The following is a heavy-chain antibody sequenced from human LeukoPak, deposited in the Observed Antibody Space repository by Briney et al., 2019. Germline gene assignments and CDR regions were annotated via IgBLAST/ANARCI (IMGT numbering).Heavy chain of an antibody. CDR3: ARDAVSGYSYGYDY. J-gene: IGHJ4*02. D-gene: IGHD5-18*01. V-gene: IGHV3-7*01. CDR1: GFTFSRYW. CDR2: IKQDGSEK. Sequence: GGSLRLSCAASGFTFSRYWMSWLGQAPGKGLEWVANIKQDGSEKYYVDSVKGRFTISRDNAKNSLYLQMNSLRAEDTVVYYCARDAVSGYSYGYDYWGQGTLVTVSS.